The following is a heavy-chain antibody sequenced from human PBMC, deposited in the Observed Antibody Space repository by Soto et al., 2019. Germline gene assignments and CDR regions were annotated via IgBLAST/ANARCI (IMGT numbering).Heavy chain of an antibody. CDR1: GFSFSAYW. V-gene: IGHV3-74*01. J-gene: IGHJ6*02. CDR3: TRANNHGMDV. Sequence: VGSLRLSCAASGFSFSAYWMHWVRQPPGKGLVWVSRISIDGSNTIYADSVKGRFTISRDNARNTLYLQMNSLRAEDTAVYYCTRANNHGMDVWGQGTTVTVSS. CDR2: ISIDGSNT.